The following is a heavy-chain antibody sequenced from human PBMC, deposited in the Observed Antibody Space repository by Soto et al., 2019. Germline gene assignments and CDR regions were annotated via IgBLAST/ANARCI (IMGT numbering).Heavy chain of an antibody. CDR2: IYYSGST. J-gene: IGHJ4*02. CDR3: ARGERWLQFSANY. CDR1: GGSVSSADYF. D-gene: IGHD1-26*01. Sequence: PSETLSLTCTVSGGSVSSADYFWSWIRQPPGKGLEYIGYIYYSGSTYYTPSLRGRLTISMDSSKNQLSLRLTSVTAADTAVYFCARGERWLQFSANYWGRGTLVTSPQ. V-gene: IGHV4-30-4*01.